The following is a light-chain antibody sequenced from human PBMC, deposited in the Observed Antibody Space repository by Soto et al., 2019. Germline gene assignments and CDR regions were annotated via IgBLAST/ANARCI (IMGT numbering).Light chain of an antibody. Sequence: DIQMTQSPYSLSASVGDRVTITCRASQSISSYLNWYQQKPGKAPKLLIYAASSLQSGVLSRFSGSGSGTDFTLTISSLQPEDFATYYFQQSYSTPRTFGQGTKVEIK. CDR2: AAS. V-gene: IGKV1-39*01. CDR3: QQSYSTPRT. CDR1: QSISSY. J-gene: IGKJ1*01.